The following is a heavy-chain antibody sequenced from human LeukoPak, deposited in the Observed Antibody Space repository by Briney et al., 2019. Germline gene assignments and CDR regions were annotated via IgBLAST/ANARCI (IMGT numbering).Heavy chain of an antibody. CDR2: ISSSSSYI. CDR1: GITFGNNW. Sequence: GGSLRLSCAASGITFGNNWMHWVRQGPGKGLEWVSSISSSSSYIYYADSVKGRFTISRDNAKNSLYLQMNSLRAEDTAVYYCATNGGGYFDYWGQGTLVTVSS. V-gene: IGHV3-21*01. J-gene: IGHJ4*02. D-gene: IGHD3-10*01. CDR3: ATNGGGYFDY.